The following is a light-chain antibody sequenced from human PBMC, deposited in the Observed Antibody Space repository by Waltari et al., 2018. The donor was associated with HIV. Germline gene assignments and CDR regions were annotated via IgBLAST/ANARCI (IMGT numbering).Light chain of an antibody. CDR1: QSILHSHNNKNC. Sequence: DILMTQSPDSLAVSLGERATNKCKSSQSILHSHNNKNCLAWYQHKPGRPPKLLISWAATRESGVPDRFTASGSGTDFTLTITSLQAEDVAVYYCHQYSSSPWTFGQGTKVEIK. J-gene: IGKJ1*01. CDR2: WAA. CDR3: HQYSSSPWT. V-gene: IGKV4-1*01.